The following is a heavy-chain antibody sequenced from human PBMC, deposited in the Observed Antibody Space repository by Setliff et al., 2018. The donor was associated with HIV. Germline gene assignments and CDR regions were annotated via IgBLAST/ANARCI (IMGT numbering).Heavy chain of an antibody. CDR1: GFVFTDHS. J-gene: IGHJ4*02. D-gene: IGHD3-9*01. Sequence: GGSLRLSCAASGFVFTDHSLHWVRQAPGEGLEWISYISATGTTVSYADSVRGRFIISRDNSKNTLYLQMNSLRTDDTAIYYCAKDKYYDILTGYFTDWGQGTLVTVSS. CDR2: ISATGTTV. V-gene: IGHV3-23*01. CDR3: AKDKYYDILTGYFTD.